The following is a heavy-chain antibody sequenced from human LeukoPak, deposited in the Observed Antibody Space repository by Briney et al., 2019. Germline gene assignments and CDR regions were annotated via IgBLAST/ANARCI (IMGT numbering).Heavy chain of an antibody. V-gene: IGHV1-46*01. Sequence: ASAKVSCKASAYTFTSYYIHWVRQAPGQGIEWLGLINPTDDSTSYAQKFRGRVTVTRDTSTSTVYMELSSLRSEDTAVYYCAREGDGYKKFDYWAQGILVTVSS. J-gene: IGHJ4*02. CDR3: AREGDGYKKFDY. D-gene: IGHD5-24*01. CDR2: INPTDDST. CDR1: AYTFTSYY.